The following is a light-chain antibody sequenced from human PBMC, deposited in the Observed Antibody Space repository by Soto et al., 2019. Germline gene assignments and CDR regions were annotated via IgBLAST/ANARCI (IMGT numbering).Light chain of an antibody. CDR3: QAYDYSLTAFV. Sequence: QSALTQPPSVSVAPGQRVTISCTGNNSNLGAGYDVHWYQQLPGAAPKLVIFGNRNRPSGVPERFSGPKSGTSASLAITGLQAEDEADYYCQAYDYSLTAFVFGGGTKVTVL. J-gene: IGLJ3*02. CDR1: NSNLGAGYD. V-gene: IGLV1-40*01. CDR2: GNR.